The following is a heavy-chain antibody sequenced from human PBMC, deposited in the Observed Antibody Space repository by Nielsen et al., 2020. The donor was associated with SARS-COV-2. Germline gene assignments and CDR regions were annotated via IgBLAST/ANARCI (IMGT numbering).Heavy chain of an antibody. D-gene: IGHD3-9*01. J-gene: IGHJ6*03. CDR3: ARLWYYDILTGYGRPEYYYYMDV. CDR2: INTNTGNP. V-gene: IGHV7-4-1*02. Sequence: WVRQAPGQGLEWMGWINTNTGNPTYAQGFTGRFVFSLDTSVSTAYLQISSLKAEDTAVYYCARLWYYDILTGYGRPEYYYYMDVWGKGTTVTVSS.